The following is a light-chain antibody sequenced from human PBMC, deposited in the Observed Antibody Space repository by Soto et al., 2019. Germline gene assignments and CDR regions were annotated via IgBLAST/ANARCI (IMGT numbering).Light chain of an antibody. J-gene: IGLJ1*01. CDR3: RSYAGIYNI. Sequence: QSVLTQPPSASGSPGQSVTISCTGTSSDVGGYNYVSWYQQHPGKAPKLMIYEVSKRPSGVPDRFSGSKSGNTASLTVSGLQAEDEADYYCRSYAGIYNIFGT. V-gene: IGLV2-8*01. CDR1: SSDVGGYNY. CDR2: EVS.